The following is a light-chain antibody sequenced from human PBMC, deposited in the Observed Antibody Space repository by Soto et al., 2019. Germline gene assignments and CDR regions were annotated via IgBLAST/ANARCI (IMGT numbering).Light chain of an antibody. CDR2: GGN. V-gene: IGLV2-14*01. CDR1: SSDIYAYNY. Sequence: QSVLTQPASMSGSTGQSITITCTGTSSDIYAYNYVSWYQQHPGKAPKVVISGGNIRPSGVSSRFSGSKSGNTASLTISGLQAEDEAEYFCGSYAGSDTFVFGTGTKVTGL. CDR3: GSYAGSDTFV. J-gene: IGLJ1*01.